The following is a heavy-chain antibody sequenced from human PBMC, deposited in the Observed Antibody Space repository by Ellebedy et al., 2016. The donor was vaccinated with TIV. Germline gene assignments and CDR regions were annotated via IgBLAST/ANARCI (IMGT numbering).Heavy chain of an antibody. Sequence: GESLKISXATSGIRFGDFFMSWVRQAPGRGLQWVSNISAGGDDTYLADSVKGRFTISRDNSRNILYLQMSSLRDEDSAIYYCREGHYSDVWGQGTQVTVSA. CDR2: ISAGGDDT. CDR3: REGHYSDV. CDR1: GIRFGDFF. J-gene: IGHJ4*02. V-gene: IGHV3-23*01.